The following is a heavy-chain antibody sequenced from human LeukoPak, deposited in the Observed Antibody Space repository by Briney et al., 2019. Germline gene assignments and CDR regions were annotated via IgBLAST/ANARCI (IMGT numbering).Heavy chain of an antibody. CDR1: GGSISSYY. CDR2: IYISGST. D-gene: IGHD3-10*01. J-gene: IGHJ4*02. Sequence: SETLSLTCTVSGGSISSYYWSWIRQPAGKGLEWIGRIYISGSTNYNPSLKSRVTMSVDTSKNQFSLKLSSATAADTAIYYCARDAYYYGSGSYPLDYWGQGTLVTVSS. V-gene: IGHV4-4*07. CDR3: ARDAYYYGSGSYPLDY.